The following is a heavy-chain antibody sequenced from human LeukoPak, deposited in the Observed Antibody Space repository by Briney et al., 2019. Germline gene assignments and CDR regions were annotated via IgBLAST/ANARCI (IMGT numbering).Heavy chain of an antibody. Sequence: ASVKVSCKVSGYTLTELSMHWVRQAPGKGLEWMGGFDPEDGETIYAQKFQGRVTMTEDTSTDTAYMELSSLRSEDTAVYYCATVPLGLLLRIRGVDFDYWGQGTLVTVSS. J-gene: IGHJ4*02. CDR2: FDPEDGET. CDR3: ATVPLGLLLRIRGVDFDY. CDR1: GYTLTELS. D-gene: IGHD3-22*01. V-gene: IGHV1-24*01.